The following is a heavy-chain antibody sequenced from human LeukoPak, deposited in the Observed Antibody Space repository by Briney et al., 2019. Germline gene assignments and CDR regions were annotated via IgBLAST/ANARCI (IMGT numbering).Heavy chain of an antibody. CDR2: IYHGGTT. Sequence: SVTLSLTCSVSSASITNIDWLTWVRQPPGEGLEWIGEIYHGGTTKYNQSHKSRVTISIDKSKNPFSLKLSSMSAADTAVYYCARVRCSEGKCNVFDYWGQGTMVTVSS. CDR3: ARVRCSEGKCNVFDY. V-gene: IGHV4-4*02. D-gene: IGHD2-15*01. J-gene: IGHJ4*02. CDR1: SASITNIDW.